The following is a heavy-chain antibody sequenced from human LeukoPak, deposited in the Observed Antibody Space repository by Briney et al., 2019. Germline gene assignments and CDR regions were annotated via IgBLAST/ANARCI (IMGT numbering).Heavy chain of an antibody. CDR1: GGSFSGYY. V-gene: IGHV4-34*01. CDR2: INHSGST. J-gene: IGHJ4*02. CDR3: ATTGYYGDYELDY. Sequence: SETLSLTCAVYGGSFSGYYWSWIRQPPGKGLEWIGEINHSGSTNYNPSLKSRVTISVDTSKNQFSLKLSSVTAADTAVYYCATTGYYGDYELDYWGQGTLVTVSS. D-gene: IGHD4-17*01.